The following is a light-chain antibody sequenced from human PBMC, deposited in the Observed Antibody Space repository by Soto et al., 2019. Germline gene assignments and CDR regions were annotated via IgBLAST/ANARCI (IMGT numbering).Light chain of an antibody. V-gene: IGKV1-12*01. CDR3: QQANSFPFT. CDR1: QHISTF. J-gene: IGKJ2*01. Sequence: DIQMTQSPSSVSASLGDRVTITCRASQHISTFLVWYQQKPGQAPQLLIYAASSLQTGVPSRFSGSGSGTDFTLTISSLQPEDFATYYCQQANSFPFTFGQGTRMDI. CDR2: AAS.